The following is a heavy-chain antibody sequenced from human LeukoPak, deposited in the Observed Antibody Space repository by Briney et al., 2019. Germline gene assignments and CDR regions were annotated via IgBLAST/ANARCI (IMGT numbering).Heavy chain of an antibody. Sequence: ASVKASCKVSGYTLTELSMHWVRQAPGKGLEWMGGFDPEDGETIYAQKFQGRVTMTEDTSTDTAYMELSSLRSEDTAVYYCATSRPEYHYDILTGYHYRNWFDPWGQGTLVTVSS. CDR2: FDPEDGET. J-gene: IGHJ5*02. CDR1: GYTLTELS. D-gene: IGHD3-9*01. CDR3: ATSRPEYHYDILTGYHYRNWFDP. V-gene: IGHV1-24*01.